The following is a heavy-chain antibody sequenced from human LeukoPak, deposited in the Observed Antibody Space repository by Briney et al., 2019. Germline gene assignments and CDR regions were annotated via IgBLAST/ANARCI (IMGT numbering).Heavy chain of an antibody. CDR2: ISYDGSNK. D-gene: IGHD1-14*01. CDR3: ARDWNHSGY. Sequence: GGSLRLSCAASGFTFSSYAMHWVRQAPGKGLEWVAVISYDGSNKYYADSVKGRFTISRDNSKNTLYLQMNSLRAEDTAVYYCARDWNHSGYWGQGTLVTVSS. J-gene: IGHJ4*02. CDR1: GFTFSSYA. V-gene: IGHV3-30-3*01.